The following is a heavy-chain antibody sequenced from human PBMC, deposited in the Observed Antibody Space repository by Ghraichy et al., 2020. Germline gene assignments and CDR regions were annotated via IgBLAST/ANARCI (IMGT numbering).Heavy chain of an antibody. CDR1: GFTFSSYW. V-gene: IGHV3-7*03. CDR3: ARDWNYYFDY. D-gene: IGHD1-1*01. CDR2: IKEDGSEK. Sequence: GGSLRLSCAASGFTFSSYWMSWVRQAPGKGLEWVANIKEDGSEKYYVGSVKGLTISRDNAQNSLYLQMNSLRAEDTAVYYCARDWNYYFDYWGQGTLVTVSS. J-gene: IGHJ4*02.